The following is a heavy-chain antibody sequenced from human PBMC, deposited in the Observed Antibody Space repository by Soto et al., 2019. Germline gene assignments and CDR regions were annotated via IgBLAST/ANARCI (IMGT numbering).Heavy chain of an antibody. CDR2: LNPNGGST. CDR3: ARNLAAGDY. Sequence: QVQLVQSGAEVKKPGASVKVSCKASGYTFTNSYIHWVRQAPGQGLEWMALLNPNGGSTNYAQNFQGRVTVTRDTSTSTVYMELTSLTSEDTAVYYCARNLAAGDYWGQGTRVTVSS. J-gene: IGHJ4*02. D-gene: IGHD6-13*01. CDR1: GYTFTNSY. V-gene: IGHV1-46*01.